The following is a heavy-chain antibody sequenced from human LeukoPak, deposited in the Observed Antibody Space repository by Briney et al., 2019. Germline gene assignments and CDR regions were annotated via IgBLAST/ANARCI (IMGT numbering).Heavy chain of an antibody. D-gene: IGHD3-10*01. V-gene: IGHV1-46*01. CDR1: GYTFTSYY. J-gene: IGHJ4*02. Sequence: GASVKVSCKASGYTFTSYYMHWVRQAPGQGLEWMGIINPSGGSTSYAQKFQGRVTISVDTSKNQFSLKLSSVTAADTAVYYCARHASVLLWFGESNYFDYWGQGTLVTVSS. CDR3: ARHASVLLWFGESNYFDY. CDR2: INPSGGST.